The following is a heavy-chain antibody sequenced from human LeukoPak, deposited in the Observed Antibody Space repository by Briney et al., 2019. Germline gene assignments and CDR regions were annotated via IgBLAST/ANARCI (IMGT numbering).Heavy chain of an antibody. CDR2: IYYSGST. CDR3: ARYIVSYPHDAFDI. CDR1: GGSLSSYY. D-gene: IGHD1-26*01. V-gene: IGHV4-59*01. J-gene: IGHJ3*02. Sequence: PSETLSLTRTVSGGSLSSYYWSSISQPPGKGLEWVGYIYYSGSTSYNTSLKSRVTISVDTSKKQFSLKLSSVAAAETAFYYCARYIVSYPHDAFDIWGQGTMVTVSS.